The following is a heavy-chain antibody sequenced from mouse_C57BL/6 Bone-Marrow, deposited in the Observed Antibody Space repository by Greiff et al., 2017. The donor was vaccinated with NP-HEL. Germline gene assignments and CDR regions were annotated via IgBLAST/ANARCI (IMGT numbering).Heavy chain of an antibody. J-gene: IGHJ1*03. CDR1: GFSLTSYG. CDR2: IWSGGST. V-gene: IGHV2-2*01. D-gene: IGHD1-1*01. Sequence: VMLVESGPGLVQPSQSLSITCTVSGFSLTSYGVHWVRQSPGKGLEWLGVIWSGGSTDYNAAFISRLSISKDNSKSQVFFKMNSLQADDTAIYYCAGGSRGYFDVWGTGTTVTVSS. CDR3: AGGSRGYFDV.